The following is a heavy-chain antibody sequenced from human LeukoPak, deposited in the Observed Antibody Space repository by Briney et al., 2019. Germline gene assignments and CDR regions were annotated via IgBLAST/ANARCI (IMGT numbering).Heavy chain of an antibody. CDR2: ISGGGGST. Sequence: GGSLRLSCAASGVTFSSYAISWFRQAPGKGLEWVSSISGGGGSTAYADSVKGRFTISRDNSRNTLYLQMHSVRVEETAVYYCAKDMGEPAYCGGDCYSRYFQHWGQGTLVTVSS. J-gene: IGHJ1*01. CDR1: GVTFSSYA. V-gene: IGHV3-23*01. CDR3: AKDMGEPAYCGGDCYSRYFQH. D-gene: IGHD2-21*02.